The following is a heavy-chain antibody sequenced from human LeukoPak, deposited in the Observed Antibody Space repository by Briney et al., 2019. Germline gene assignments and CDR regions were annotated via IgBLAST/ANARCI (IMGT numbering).Heavy chain of an antibody. V-gene: IGHV4-38-2*02. CDR1: GYSISSGYY. CDR3: ARDQGGCSSTSCSDFDY. D-gene: IGHD2-2*01. CDR2: IYHSGNT. J-gene: IGHJ4*02. Sequence: PSETLSLTCTVSGYSISSGYYWGWIRQPPGKGLEWIGSIYHSGNTYYNPSLKSRVTMSVDTSKNQFSLKLSSVTAADTAVYYCARDQGGCSSTSCSDFDYWGQGTLVTVSS.